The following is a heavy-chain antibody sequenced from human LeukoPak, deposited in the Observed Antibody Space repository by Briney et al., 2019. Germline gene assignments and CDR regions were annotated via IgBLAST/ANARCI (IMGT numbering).Heavy chain of an antibody. CDR3: ARGLCSGGSCGTFDY. CDR1: GFPFSSYG. Sequence: GGSLRLSCAASGFPFSSYGMHWVRQAPGKGLEWVAFIRYDGSNKYYADSVKGRFTISRDNSKTTLYLQMNSLRSEDTAVYYCARGLCSGGSCGTFDYWGQGTLVTVSS. CDR2: IRYDGSNK. V-gene: IGHV3-30*02. D-gene: IGHD2-15*01. J-gene: IGHJ4*02.